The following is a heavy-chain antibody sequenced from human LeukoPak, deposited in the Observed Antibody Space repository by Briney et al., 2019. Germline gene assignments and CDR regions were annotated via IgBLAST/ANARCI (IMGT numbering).Heavy chain of an antibody. CDR2: IRSKASGGTT. J-gene: IGHJ5*02. V-gene: IGHV3-49*04. CDR3: TRGDGSGSS. CDR1: GFTFGDYA. Sequence: GRSLRLSCTASGFTFGDYAMSWVRQAPGKGLEWVGFIRSKASGGTTEYAASVKGRFTISRDDSKSIAYLQMNSLKTEDTAVYCCTRGDGSGSSWGQGTLVTVSS. D-gene: IGHD3-10*01.